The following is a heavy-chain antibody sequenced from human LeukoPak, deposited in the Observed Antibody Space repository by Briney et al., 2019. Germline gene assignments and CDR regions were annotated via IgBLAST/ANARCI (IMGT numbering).Heavy chain of an antibody. CDR1: GFTVSSKD. CDR3: ARGYIWYYFDY. Sequence: GGSLRLSCAASGFTVSSKDMSWVRQAPGKGLEWVSVIYSGGTAYYADSVKGLFTISRDTTKNTISLQMNSLRPEDTAVYYCARGYIWYYFDYWGQGTLVTVSS. V-gene: IGHV3-53*01. J-gene: IGHJ4*02. CDR2: IYSGGTA. D-gene: IGHD1-20*01.